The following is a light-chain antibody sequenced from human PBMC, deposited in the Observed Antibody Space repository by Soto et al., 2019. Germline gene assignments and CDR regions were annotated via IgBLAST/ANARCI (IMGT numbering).Light chain of an antibody. V-gene: IGKV1-17*01. CDR1: QSISGW. J-gene: IGKJ1*01. CDR3: LQHNSYPRT. Sequence: DIQMTQSPSSLSASVADRVTITCRASQSISGWLAWYQQKPGKAPKRLIYGASTLQSGVPSRFSGSGSETEFTLTISSLQPEDFATYYCLQHNSYPRTFGQGTKVDIK. CDR2: GAS.